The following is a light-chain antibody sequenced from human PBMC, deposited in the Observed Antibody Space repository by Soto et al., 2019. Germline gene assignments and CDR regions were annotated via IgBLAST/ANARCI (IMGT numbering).Light chain of an antibody. V-gene: IGKV3-11*01. CDR1: QSVSSY. J-gene: IGKJ4*01. CDR3: QQYTNWPLT. Sequence: EIVLTQSPATLSLSLGERATLSCRASQSVSSYLAWYQQKPGQAPRLLIYDASNRATGIPARFSGTGSGTDFTLTISSLEPEDFAVYYCQQYTNWPLTFGGGTKVEIK. CDR2: DAS.